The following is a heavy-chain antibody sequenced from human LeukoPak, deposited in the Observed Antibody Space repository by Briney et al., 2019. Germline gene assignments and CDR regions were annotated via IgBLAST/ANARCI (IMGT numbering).Heavy chain of an antibody. CDR2: IYYSGST. CDR3: ARQRLDAFRGMEV. D-gene: IGHD1-1*01. V-gene: IGHV4-59*01. Sequence: PSETLSLTCTVSGGSISSYYWSWIRQPPGKGLEWIGYIYYSGSTNYNPSLKSRVTISVDTSKNQFSLKLSSVTAADTAVYYCARQRLDAFRGMEVWGQGTTVTVSS. J-gene: IGHJ6*02. CDR1: GGSISSYY.